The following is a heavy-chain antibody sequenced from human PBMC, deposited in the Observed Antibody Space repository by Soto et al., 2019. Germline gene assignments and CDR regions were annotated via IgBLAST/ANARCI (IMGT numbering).Heavy chain of an antibody. Sequence: GSLRLSCVASGFTFSDYAMAWVRQSPGKGLEWVSSISGSGGSTYYADSVKGRFTISRDNSKNTVFLQMNSLRAEDTAVYYRAKDHGMDVWGQGATVTVSS. CDR3: AKDHGMDV. J-gene: IGHJ6*02. CDR2: ISGSGGST. V-gene: IGHV3-23*01. CDR1: GFTFSDYA.